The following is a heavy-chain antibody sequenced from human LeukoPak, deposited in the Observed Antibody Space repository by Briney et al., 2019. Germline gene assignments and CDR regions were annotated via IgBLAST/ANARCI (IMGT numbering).Heavy chain of an antibody. Sequence: GASVKVSCKASGYTFTGYYMHWVRQAPGQGLEWMGWINPNSGGTNYAQKFQGRVTMTRDTSISTAYMELSRLGSDDTAVYYCARVLWFGELYWFDPWGQGTLVTVSS. CDR2: INPNSGGT. V-gene: IGHV1-2*02. J-gene: IGHJ5*02. CDR1: GYTFTGYY. D-gene: IGHD3-10*01. CDR3: ARVLWFGELYWFDP.